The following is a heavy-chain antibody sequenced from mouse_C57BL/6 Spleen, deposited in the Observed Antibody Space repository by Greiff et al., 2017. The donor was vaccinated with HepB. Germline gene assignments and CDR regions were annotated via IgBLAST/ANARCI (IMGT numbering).Heavy chain of an antibody. CDR1: GYTFTSYW. Sequence: QVQLQQPGAELVRPGSSVKLSCKASGYTFTSYWMHWVKQRPIQGLEWIGNIDPSDSETHYNQKFKDKATLTVDKSSSTAYIQLSSLTSEDSAVYYCAREGLGHYFDYWGQGTTLTVSS. D-gene: IGHD3-1*01. CDR2: IDPSDSET. CDR3: AREGLGHYFDY. V-gene: IGHV1-52*01. J-gene: IGHJ2*01.